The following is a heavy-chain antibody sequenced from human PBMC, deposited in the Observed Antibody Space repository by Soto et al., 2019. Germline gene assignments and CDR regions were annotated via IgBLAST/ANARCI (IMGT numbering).Heavy chain of an antibody. V-gene: IGHV1-18*01. CDR3: ARDLGYCRSGTCYREWFDP. Sequence: QVQLVQSGAEVKKPGASVKVSCKASGYTFTTHGISWVRQAPGQGLEWMGWVSGDNGHTNYAKSLQGRVTMTTDTPTNTAYMELRSLRSDDTAVYYCARDLGYCRSGTCYREWFDPWGQGTLVTVSS. J-gene: IGHJ5*02. CDR2: VSGDNGHT. CDR1: GYTFTTHG. D-gene: IGHD2-15*01.